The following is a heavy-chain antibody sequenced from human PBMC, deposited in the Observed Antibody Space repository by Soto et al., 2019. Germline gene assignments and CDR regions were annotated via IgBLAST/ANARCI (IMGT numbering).Heavy chain of an antibody. CDR3: ARDGSRGYDMDV. J-gene: IGHJ6*01. CDR2: ISNTARTI. CDR1: GFDFSNYN. Sequence: EVQVVESGGGLIQPGGSLILSCAGSGFDFSNYNMDWVRQAPGKGLEWISYISNTARTIFYADSVKGRFTISRDNARNSLFLQMNSLRAEDPAVYYCARDGSRGYDMDVWGQGTTVTVSS. D-gene: IGHD1-1*01. V-gene: IGHV3-48*01.